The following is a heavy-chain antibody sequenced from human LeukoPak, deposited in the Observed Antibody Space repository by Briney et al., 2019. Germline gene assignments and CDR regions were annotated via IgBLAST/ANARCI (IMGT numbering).Heavy chain of an antibody. CDR2: INPNSGGT. V-gene: IGHV1-2*04. Sequence: ASVKVSCKASGYTFTGYYMHWVRQAPGQGLEWMGWINPNSGGTNYAQKFQGWVTMTRDTSISTAYMELSRLRSDDTAVYYCARGSSSWFIAVAGAFDYWGQGTLVTVSS. CDR3: ARGSSSWFIAVAGAFDY. D-gene: IGHD6-19*01. J-gene: IGHJ4*02. CDR1: GYTFTGYY.